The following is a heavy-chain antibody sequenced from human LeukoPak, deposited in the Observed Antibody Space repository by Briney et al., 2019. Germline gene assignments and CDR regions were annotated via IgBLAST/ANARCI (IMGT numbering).Heavy chain of an antibody. CDR2: MDPNSGNT. CDR1: GYTFTSYD. V-gene: IGHV1-8*03. Sequence: ASVKVSCKASGYTFTSYDTNWVRQATGQGLEWMGWMDPNSGNTGYAQKFQGRVTITRNTSISTAYMELSSLRSEDTAVYYCAREGDGDFWSGYPEWGQGTLVTVSS. CDR3: AREGDGDFWSGYPE. J-gene: IGHJ4*02. D-gene: IGHD3-3*01.